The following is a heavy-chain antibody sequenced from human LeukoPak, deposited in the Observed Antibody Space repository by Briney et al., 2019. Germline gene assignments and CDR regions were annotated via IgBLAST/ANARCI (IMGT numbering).Heavy chain of an antibody. D-gene: IGHD6-13*01. J-gene: IGHJ6*03. CDR2: INPNSGGT. V-gene: IGHV1-2*02. CDR3: ARVRQQLAHYYYYYMDV. Sequence: ASVKVSCKASGYTFTGYYMHWVRQAPGQGLEWMGWINPNSGGTNYAQKFQGRVTMTRDTSISTAYMELSRLRSDDTAVYYCARVRQQLAHYYYYYMDVWGKGTTVTVSS. CDR1: GYTFTGYY.